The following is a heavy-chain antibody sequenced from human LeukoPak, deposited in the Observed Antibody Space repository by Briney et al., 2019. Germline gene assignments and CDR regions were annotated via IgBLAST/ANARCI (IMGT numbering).Heavy chain of an antibody. V-gene: IGHV1-69*13. CDR2: IIPIFGTA. Sequence: SVKVSCKASGYTFTSYAISWVRQAPGQGLEWMGGIIPIFGTANYAQKFQGRVTITADESTSTAYMELSSLRSEDTAVYYCARGALYDSSGYVGPYYMDVWGKGTTVTISS. CDR1: GYTFTSYA. D-gene: IGHD3-22*01. J-gene: IGHJ6*03. CDR3: ARGALYDSSGYVGPYYMDV.